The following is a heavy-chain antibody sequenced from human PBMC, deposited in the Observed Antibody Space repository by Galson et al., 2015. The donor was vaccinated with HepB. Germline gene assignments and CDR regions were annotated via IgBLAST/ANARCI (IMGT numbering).Heavy chain of an antibody. CDR2: ISSSGSTI. Sequence: SLRLSCAASGFTFSDYYMSWIRRAPGKGLEWVSYISSSGSTIYYADSVKGRFTISRDNAKNSLYLQMNSLRAEDTAVYYCARTYYDSSGYLFDYWGQGTLVTVSS. V-gene: IGHV3-11*01. D-gene: IGHD3-22*01. CDR1: GFTFSDYY. J-gene: IGHJ4*02. CDR3: ARTYYDSSGYLFDY.